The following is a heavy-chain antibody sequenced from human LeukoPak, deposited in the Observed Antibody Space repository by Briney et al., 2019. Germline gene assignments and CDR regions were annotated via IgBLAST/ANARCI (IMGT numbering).Heavy chain of an antibody. CDR2: IYYSGST. J-gene: IGHJ1*01. CDR3: ANLGYSSSWYEEYFQH. D-gene: IGHD6-13*01. Sequence: SETLSLTCTVSGGSISSYYWSWIRQPPGKGLEWLGYIYYSGSTNYNPSLKSRVTISVDTSKNQFSLKLSSVTAADTAVYYCANLGYSSSWYEEYFQHWGQGTLVTVSS. V-gene: IGHV4-59*08. CDR1: GGSISSYY.